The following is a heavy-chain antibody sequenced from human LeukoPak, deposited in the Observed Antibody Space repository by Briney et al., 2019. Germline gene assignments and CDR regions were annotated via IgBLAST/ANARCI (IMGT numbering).Heavy chain of an antibody. J-gene: IGHJ4*02. V-gene: IGHV1-24*01. CDR1: GYTLTELS. D-gene: IGHD3-22*01. CDR3: ATTPGDYYDSSGYYQLGY. CDR2: FDPEDGET. Sequence: VASVKVSCKVSGYTLTELSMHWVRQAPGKGLEWMGGFDPEDGETIYVQKFQGRVTMTEDTSTDTAYMELSSLRSEDTAVYYCATTPGDYYDSSGYYQLGYWGQGTLVTVSS.